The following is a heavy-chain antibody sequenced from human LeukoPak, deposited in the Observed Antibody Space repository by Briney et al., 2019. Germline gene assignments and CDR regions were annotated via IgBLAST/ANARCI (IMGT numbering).Heavy chain of an antibody. Sequence: GESLKISCQGSGYPFTSYWIGWVRQLPGKGLEWMGIIYPGDSDTSYSPSFQGQVTISADKSISTAYLQWSSLKASDTAMYYCGTASGTVGPFDYWGQGTLVTVSS. CDR3: GTASGTVGPFDY. D-gene: IGHD1-26*01. CDR2: IYPGDSDT. J-gene: IGHJ4*02. CDR1: GYPFTSYW. V-gene: IGHV5-51*01.